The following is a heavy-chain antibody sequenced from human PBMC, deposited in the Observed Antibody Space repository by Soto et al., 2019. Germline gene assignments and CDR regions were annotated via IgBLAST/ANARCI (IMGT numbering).Heavy chain of an antibody. Sequence: PGGSLRLSCAASGFTFSSCWMHWVRQAPGKGLVWVSRINSDGSSTSYADSVKGRFTISRDNAKNTLYLQMNSLRAEDTAVYYCVRTSLVVAAATREDYWGQGTLVTVSS. CDR3: VRTSLVVAAATREDY. J-gene: IGHJ4*02. CDR2: INSDGSST. D-gene: IGHD2-15*01. CDR1: GFTFSSCW. V-gene: IGHV3-74*01.